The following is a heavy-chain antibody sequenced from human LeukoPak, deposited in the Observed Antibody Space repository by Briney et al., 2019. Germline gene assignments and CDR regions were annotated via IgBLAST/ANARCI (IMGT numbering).Heavy chain of an antibody. V-gene: IGHV4-4*02. CDR2: SYHSGSA. CDR1: GDSITTNNW. J-gene: IGHJ6*02. CDR3: ARDLVLQTHYYFGMDV. D-gene: IGHD5-24*01. Sequence: SGTLSLTCAVSGDSITTNNWWTWVRQPPGKGLEWIGESYHSGSANYNPSLKSRVTISVDKSKNNFSLKLTSVTAADTAVYYCARDLVLQTHYYFGMDVWGQGITVTVSS.